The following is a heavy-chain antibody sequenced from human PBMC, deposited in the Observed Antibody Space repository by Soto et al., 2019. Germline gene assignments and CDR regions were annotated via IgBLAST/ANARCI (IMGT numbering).Heavy chain of an antibody. V-gene: IGHV1-69*06. CDR2: IIPIFGTA. CDR1: GGTFSSYA. J-gene: IGHJ6*02. D-gene: IGHD4-17*01. CDR3: ARLVYSDYEGGMDV. Sequence: GASVKVSCKASGGTFSSYAISWVRQAPGQGLEWMGGIIPIFGTANYAQKFQGRVTITADKSTSTAYMELSSLRSEDTAVYYCARLVYSDYEGGMDVWGQGTTVTVSS.